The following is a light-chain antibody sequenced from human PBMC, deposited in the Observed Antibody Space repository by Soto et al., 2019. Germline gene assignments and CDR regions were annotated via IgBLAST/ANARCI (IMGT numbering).Light chain of an antibody. Sequence: ETVLTQSPGTLSLSPGERATLSCRASHSVGSNYLAWYQQRPGQTPRLLIYYASSRAAGIPDRFSGSGSGTDFTLTISRLEPEDFATYYCQQYYSYPPITFGQGTRLEIK. J-gene: IGKJ5*01. CDR2: YAS. CDR3: QQYYSYPPIT. V-gene: IGKV3-20*01. CDR1: HSVGSNY.